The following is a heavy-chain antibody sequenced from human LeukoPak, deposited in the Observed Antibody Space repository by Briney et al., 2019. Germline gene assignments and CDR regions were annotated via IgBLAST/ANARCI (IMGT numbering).Heavy chain of an antibody. V-gene: IGHV3-43D*03. CDR2: ISWDVGST. Sequence: GGSLRLSCAASGFTFDDYAMHWVRQAPGKGLEWVSLISWDVGSTYYADSVKGRFTISRDNSKNSLYLQMNSLRAEDTALYYCAKDKDYSYYMDVWGKGTTVTVSS. D-gene: IGHD4/OR15-4a*01. J-gene: IGHJ6*03. CDR1: GFTFDDYA. CDR3: AKDKDYSYYMDV.